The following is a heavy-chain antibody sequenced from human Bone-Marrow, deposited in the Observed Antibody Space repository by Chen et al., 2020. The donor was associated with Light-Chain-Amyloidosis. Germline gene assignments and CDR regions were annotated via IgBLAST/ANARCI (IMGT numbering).Heavy chain of an antibody. D-gene: IGHD3-22*01. CDR1: GFTFSSYA. Sequence: QVQLVESGGGVVQPGRSLRLSCAASGFTFSSYAMPWVRQAPGKGLEWVAVISYDGSNKFFPDSVKGRFTISRENFKNPLYLQMNSLGAEDTAVYYCARDRGSYYYDSSGWGGAFDIWGQGTMVTVSS. CDR2: ISYDGSNK. CDR3: ARDRGSYYYDSSGWGGAFDI. V-gene: IGHV3-30-3*01. J-gene: IGHJ3*02.